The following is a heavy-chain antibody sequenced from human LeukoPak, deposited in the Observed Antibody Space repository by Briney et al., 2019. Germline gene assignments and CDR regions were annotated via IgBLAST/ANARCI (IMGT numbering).Heavy chain of an antibody. CDR2: IYYSGST. V-gene: IGHV4-31*03. CDR1: GGSISSGGYY. Sequence: SQTLSLTCTVSGGSISSGGYYWSWIRQHPGEGLEWIGYIYYSGSTYYNPSLKSRVTISVDTSKNQFSLKLSSVTAADTAVYYCARVTGARVDYWGQGTLVTVSS. CDR3: ARVTGARVDY. J-gene: IGHJ4*02. D-gene: IGHD1-14*01.